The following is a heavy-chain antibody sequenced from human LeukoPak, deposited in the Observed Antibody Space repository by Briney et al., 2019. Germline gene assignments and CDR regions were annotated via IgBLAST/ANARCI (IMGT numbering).Heavy chain of an antibody. Sequence: SETLSLTCTVSGVSISSGSYYWSWIRQPAGKGLEWIGRIYTSGSTNYNPSLKSRVTISVDTSKNQFSLNLSSVTAADTAVYYCARLNVDIVATTFDYWGQGTLVTVSS. CDR3: ARLNVDIVATTFDY. CDR2: IYTSGST. CDR1: GVSISSGSYY. J-gene: IGHJ4*02. D-gene: IGHD5-12*01. V-gene: IGHV4-61*02.